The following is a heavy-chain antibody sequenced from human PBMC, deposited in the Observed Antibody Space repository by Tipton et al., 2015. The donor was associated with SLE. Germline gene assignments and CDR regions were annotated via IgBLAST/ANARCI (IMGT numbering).Heavy chain of an antibody. V-gene: IGHV3-48*01. CDR1: GFTFSSYS. CDR3: ARGPILVLSSADAFDI. CDR2: ISSSSSTI. J-gene: IGHJ3*02. D-gene: IGHD3-16*01. Sequence: SLRLSCAASGFTFSSYSMNWVRQAPGKGLEWVSYISSSSSTIYYADSVKGRFTISRDNAKNSLYLQMNSLRAEDTAVYYCARGPILVLSSADAFDIWGQGTMVTVSS.